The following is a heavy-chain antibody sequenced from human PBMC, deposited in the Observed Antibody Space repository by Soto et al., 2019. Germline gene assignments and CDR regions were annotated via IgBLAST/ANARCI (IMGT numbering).Heavy chain of an antibody. J-gene: IGHJ4*02. CDR2: IIPIFGTA. Sequence: QVQLVQSGAEVKKPGSSVKVSCKASGGTFSSYAISWVRQAPGQGLEWMGGIIPIFGTANYAQKFQGRVPITADESTSTAYMELSSLRSEDTAVYYCARDKFGGGYSSGWLDYWGQGTLVTVSS. V-gene: IGHV1-69*12. CDR3: ARDKFGGGYSSGWLDY. D-gene: IGHD6-19*01. CDR1: GGTFSSYA.